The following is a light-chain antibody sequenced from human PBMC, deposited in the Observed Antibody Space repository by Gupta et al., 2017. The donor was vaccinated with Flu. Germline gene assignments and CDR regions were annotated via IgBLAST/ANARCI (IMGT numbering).Light chain of an antibody. J-gene: IGLJ3*02. V-gene: IGLV3-21*02. CDR3: QVWDSSSDHPNWV. Sequence: SYVLTQPPSVSVAPGQTARITCGGNNIGSKSVHLYQQKPGQAPVLVVYDDGDRPSGIPERFSGSNSGNTATLTSSRVEAGDEADYYCQVWDSSSDHPNWVFGGGTKLTVL. CDR2: DDG. CDR1: NIGSKS.